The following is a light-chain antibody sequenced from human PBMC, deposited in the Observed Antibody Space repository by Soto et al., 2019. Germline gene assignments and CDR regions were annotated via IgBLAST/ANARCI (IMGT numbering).Light chain of an antibody. Sequence: DIQMTQSPSSLSASVGDRVNITCRASQSIISYLNWYQQKPGKAPKLLIYAASSLQSGVPSRFSGAGSGTDFTLTISNLQPEDFATFYCQQSFSTTWTFGHGTKVELK. J-gene: IGKJ1*01. CDR3: QQSFSTTWT. CDR1: QSIISY. V-gene: IGKV1-39*01. CDR2: AAS.